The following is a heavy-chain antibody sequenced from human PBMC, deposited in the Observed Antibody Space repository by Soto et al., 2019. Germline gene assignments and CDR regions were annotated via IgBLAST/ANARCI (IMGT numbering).Heavy chain of an antibody. V-gene: IGHV3-30*18. CDR1: GFTFSSYG. CDR2: ISYDGSNK. D-gene: IGHD3-10*01. J-gene: IGHJ4*02. Sequence: PGGSLRLSCAASGFTFSSYGMHWVRQAPGKGLEWVAVISYDGSNKYYAGSVKGRFTISRDNSKNTLYLQMNSLRAEDTAVYYCAKVRPSGFGPFDYWGQGTLVTVSS. CDR3: AKVRPSGFGPFDY.